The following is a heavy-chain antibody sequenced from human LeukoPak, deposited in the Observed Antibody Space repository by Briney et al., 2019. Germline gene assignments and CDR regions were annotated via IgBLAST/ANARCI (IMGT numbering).Heavy chain of an antibody. Sequence: ASVKVSCKASGYTFTSYAMHWVRQAPGQRLEWMGWINPNSGDANYAQKFQGRVTMTRDTSISTAYMELSRLRSDDTAVYYCARGSIAAAGTHYWGQGTLVTVSS. V-gene: IGHV1-2*02. D-gene: IGHD6-13*01. J-gene: IGHJ4*02. CDR1: GYTFTSYA. CDR2: INPNSGDA. CDR3: ARGSIAAAGTHY.